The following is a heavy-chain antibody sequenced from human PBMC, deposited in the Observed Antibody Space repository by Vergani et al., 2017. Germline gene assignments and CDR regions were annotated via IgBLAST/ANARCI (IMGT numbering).Heavy chain of an antibody. CDR2: IYPGDSDT. Sequence: EVQLVQSGAEVKKPGESLKISCKGSGYSFTSYWIGWVRQMPGKGLEWMGIIYPGDSDTRYSRSFQGQVTISADKSISTAYLQWSSLKASDTAMYYCARQAYYDSSGYYSFGSTVKNAFDIWGQGTMVTVSS. V-gene: IGHV5-51*01. J-gene: IGHJ3*02. D-gene: IGHD3-22*01. CDR1: GYSFTSYW. CDR3: ARQAYYDSSGYYSFGSTVKNAFDI.